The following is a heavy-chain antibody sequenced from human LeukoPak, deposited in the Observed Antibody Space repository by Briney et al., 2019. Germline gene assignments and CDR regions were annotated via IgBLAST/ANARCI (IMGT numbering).Heavy chain of an antibody. Sequence: ASVKVSCKASGYTFTSYYMHWVRQAPGQGLEWMGIINPSGGSTSYAQKLQGRVTMTTDTSTSTAYMELRSLRSDDTAVYYCARVRAAMVPNWFDPWGQGTLVTVSS. D-gene: IGHD4/OR15-4a*01. CDR2: INPSGGST. CDR3: ARVRAAMVPNWFDP. V-gene: IGHV1-46*01. J-gene: IGHJ5*02. CDR1: GYTFTSYY.